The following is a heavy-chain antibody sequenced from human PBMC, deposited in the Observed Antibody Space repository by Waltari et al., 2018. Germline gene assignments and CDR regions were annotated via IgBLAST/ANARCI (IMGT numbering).Heavy chain of an antibody. D-gene: IGHD2-2*01. V-gene: IGHV3-30*18. CDR2: ISYDGSRK. CDR3: AKDFGPAFITADALET. J-gene: IGHJ3*02. Sequence: GIHWVRQAPGKGLEWVAVISYDGSRKDYADSVKGRFSISRDNSKNTLYLQMNSLGLGDTAIYYCAKDFGPAFITADALETWGQGTTVSVSS.